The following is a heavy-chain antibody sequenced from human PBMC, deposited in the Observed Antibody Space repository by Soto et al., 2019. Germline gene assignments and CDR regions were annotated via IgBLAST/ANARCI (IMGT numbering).Heavy chain of an antibody. Sequence: SETLSLTCAVSGYSISSGYYWGCIRQPPGKGLEWIGSIYHSGSTYYNPSLKSRVTMSLDTSKNQSSLKLSSVTAADTAVYYCARGGVVRGVIIPNWFDPWGQGTQVTVSS. CDR1: GYSISSGYY. V-gene: IGHV4-38-2*01. D-gene: IGHD3-10*01. CDR2: IYHSGST. J-gene: IGHJ5*02. CDR3: ARGGVVRGVIIPNWFDP.